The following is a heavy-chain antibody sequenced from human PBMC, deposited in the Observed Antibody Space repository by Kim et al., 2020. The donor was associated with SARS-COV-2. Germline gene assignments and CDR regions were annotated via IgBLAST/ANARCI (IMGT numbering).Heavy chain of an antibody. V-gene: IGHV3-11*01. J-gene: IGHJ6*02. CDR3: ARRGHDILTGYSHYYYYGMDV. CDR1: GFTFSDYY. D-gene: IGHD3-9*01. Sequence: GGSLRLSCAASGFTFSDYYMSWIRQAPGKGLEWVSYISSSGSTIYYADSVKGRFTISRDNAKNSLYLQMNSLRAEDTAVYYCARRGHDILTGYSHYYYYGMDVWGQGTTVTVSS. CDR2: ISSSGSTI.